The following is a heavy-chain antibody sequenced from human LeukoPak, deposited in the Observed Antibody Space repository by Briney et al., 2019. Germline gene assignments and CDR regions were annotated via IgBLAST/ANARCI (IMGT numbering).Heavy chain of an antibody. CDR1: GFIVSSNY. V-gene: IGHV3-53*01. J-gene: IGHJ4*02. CDR2: IYSGDST. D-gene: IGHD3-22*01. CDR3: ATHYYDSSGYFFLWKY. Sequence: GGSLRLSCAASGFIVSSNYMSWVRQAPGRGLEWVSVIYSGDSTYYADSVKGRFTISRDNSKNTLFLQMNILSAEDTAVYYCATHYYDSSGYFFLWKYWGQGTLVTVSS.